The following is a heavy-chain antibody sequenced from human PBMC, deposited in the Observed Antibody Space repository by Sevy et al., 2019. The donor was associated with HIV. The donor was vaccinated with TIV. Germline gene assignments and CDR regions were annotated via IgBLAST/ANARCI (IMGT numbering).Heavy chain of an antibody. V-gene: IGHV3-48*02. CDR1: GFTFSSYS. Sequence: GGSLRLSCAASGFTFSSYSMNWVRQAPGKGLEWVSYIRSSSSTIYYADSVKGRFTISRDNAKNSLYLQMNSLRDEDTAVYYCARDLGIQLWLQPDAFDIWGQGTMVTVSS. D-gene: IGHD5-18*01. CDR3: ARDLGIQLWLQPDAFDI. CDR2: IRSSSSTI. J-gene: IGHJ3*02.